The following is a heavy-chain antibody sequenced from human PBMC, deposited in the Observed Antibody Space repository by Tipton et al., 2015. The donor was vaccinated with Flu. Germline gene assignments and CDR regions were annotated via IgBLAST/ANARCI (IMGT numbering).Heavy chain of an antibody. Sequence: TLSLTCTVSGGSISSSSYYWGWIRQPPGKGREGIGSIYYSGSTYYNPALKSRVTISVDTSKNRFSLKLSSVTAADTAVYYCAREGALTGYSKPADYWGQGTLVTVSS. CDR3: AREGALTGYSKPADY. CDR2: IYYSGST. D-gene: IGHD3-9*01. J-gene: IGHJ4*02. V-gene: IGHV4-39*07. CDR1: GGSISSSSYY.